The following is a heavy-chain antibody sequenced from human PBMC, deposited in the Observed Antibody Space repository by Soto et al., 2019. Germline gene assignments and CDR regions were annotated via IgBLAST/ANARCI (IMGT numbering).Heavy chain of an antibody. Sequence: EVQLVESGGGLVKPGGSLRLSCAASGFIFNGYTMNWVRQAPGKGLEWVSSISSSGSYIYYADSVKGRFTISRDNAKNSLYLQMNSLRAEDTALYYCARAPAVYGSGSPFDYWGQGTLVTVSS. J-gene: IGHJ4*02. D-gene: IGHD3-10*01. V-gene: IGHV3-21*01. CDR2: ISSSGSYI. CDR1: GFIFNGYT. CDR3: ARAPAVYGSGSPFDY.